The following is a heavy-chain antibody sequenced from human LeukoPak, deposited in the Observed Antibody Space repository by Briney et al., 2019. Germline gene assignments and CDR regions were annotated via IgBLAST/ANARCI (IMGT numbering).Heavy chain of an antibody. Sequence: GASVKVSCKPSGYTFTSYDINWVRQATGQGLEWMGWMNPNSGNRGYAQKFQGRVTMTRNTSISTAYMELSSLRSEDTAVYYCAVAATPKFYYYDYKDVWGKGATVTVSS. J-gene: IGHJ6*03. CDR1: GYTFTSYD. CDR2: MNPNSGNR. D-gene: IGHD2-15*01. V-gene: IGHV1-8*01. CDR3: AVAATPKFYYYDYKDV.